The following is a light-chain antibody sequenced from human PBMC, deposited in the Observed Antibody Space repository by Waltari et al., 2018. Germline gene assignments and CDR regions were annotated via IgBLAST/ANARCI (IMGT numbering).Light chain of an antibody. CDR2: SAS. Sequence: DIQMTQSPSSLSASVGDRVTITCRASQNIDKYVSWYQQKPGKAPDLLIPSASTLQSNVPSRFSGSGSGTEFTLIINSLQPEDFGTYFCQQSYSTPYTFGQGTKLEIK. CDR3: QQSYSTPYT. CDR1: QNIDKY. J-gene: IGKJ2*01. V-gene: IGKV1-39*01.